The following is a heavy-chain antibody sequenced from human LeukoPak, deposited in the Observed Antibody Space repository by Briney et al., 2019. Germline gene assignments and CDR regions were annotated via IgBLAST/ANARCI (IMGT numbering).Heavy chain of an antibody. Sequence: ASQKVSCKASGYTTSSYGISWVRQAPRQALEWLGWITAHNRNTNYAQKLQGRVTMTTDTSTSTAYMELRSLRSDDTAVYYCARDDYLPPYYYDSSGYYGFDYWGQGTLVTVSS. J-gene: IGHJ4*02. D-gene: IGHD3-22*01. CDR1: GYTTSSYG. CDR3: ARDDYLPPYYYDSSGYYGFDY. CDR2: ITAHNRNT. V-gene: IGHV1-18*01.